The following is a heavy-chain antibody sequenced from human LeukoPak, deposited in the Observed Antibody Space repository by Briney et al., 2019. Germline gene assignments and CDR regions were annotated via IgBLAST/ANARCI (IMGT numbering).Heavy chain of an antibody. CDR1: GFSFSDYY. V-gene: IGHV3-11*06. Sequence: GGSLRLSCAASGFSFSDYYMSWIRQAPGKGLEWVSFIGDTSHYTNYADSVKGRFTISRDNAKNSLYLQMNSLRAEDTAVYYCARPDEQQLVRDAFDIWGQGTMVTVSS. CDR3: ARPDEQQLVRDAFDI. J-gene: IGHJ3*02. CDR2: IGDTSHYT. D-gene: IGHD6-13*01.